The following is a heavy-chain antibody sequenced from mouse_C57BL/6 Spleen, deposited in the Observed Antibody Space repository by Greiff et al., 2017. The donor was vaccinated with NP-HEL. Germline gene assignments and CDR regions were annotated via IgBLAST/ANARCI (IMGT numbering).Heavy chain of an antibody. CDR3: AEVLLLAMDY. Sequence: QVHVKQPGTELVKPGASVKLSCKASGYTFTSYWMHWVKQRPGQGLEWIGNINPSNGGTNYNEKFKGKATLTVDKSSSTAYMQLSSVTSEVSAGSYCAEVLLLAMDYWGQGTSVTVSS. CDR1: GYTFTSYW. V-gene: IGHV1-53*01. D-gene: IGHD2-3*01. CDR2: INPSNGGT. J-gene: IGHJ4*01.